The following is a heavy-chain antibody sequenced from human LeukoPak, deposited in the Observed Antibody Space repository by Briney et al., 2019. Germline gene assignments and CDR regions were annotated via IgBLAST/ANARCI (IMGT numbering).Heavy chain of an antibody. J-gene: IGHJ5*02. CDR2: LYSGGST. D-gene: IGHD2-15*01. CDR3: ARADCSGGSCYPNWFDP. CDR1: GFTVSTNH. V-gene: IGHV3-53*05. Sequence: PRGSLRLSCAASGFTVSTNHMSWVRQAPGKGLEWVSVLYSGGSTYCADSVKGRFTISRDNSKNTLYLQMNSLRAEDTAVYYCARADCSGGSCYPNWFDPWGQGTLVTVSS.